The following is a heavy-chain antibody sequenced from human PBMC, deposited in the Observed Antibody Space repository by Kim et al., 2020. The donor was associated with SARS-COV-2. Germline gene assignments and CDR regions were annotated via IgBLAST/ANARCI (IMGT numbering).Heavy chain of an antibody. Sequence: SVKVSCKASGGTFSSYAISWVRQAPGQGLEWMGGIIPIFGTANYAQKFQGRVTITADESTSTAYMELSSLRSEDTAVYYCARAETTYYYDSSGERHSDAFDIWGQGTMVTVSS. CDR2: IIPIFGTA. J-gene: IGHJ3*02. V-gene: IGHV1-69*13. D-gene: IGHD3-22*01. CDR1: GGTFSSYA. CDR3: ARAETTYYYDSSGERHSDAFDI.